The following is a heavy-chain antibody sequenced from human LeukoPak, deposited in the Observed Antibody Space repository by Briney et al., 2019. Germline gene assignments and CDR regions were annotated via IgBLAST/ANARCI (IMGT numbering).Heavy chain of an antibody. CDR1: GYTFTGYY. V-gene: IGHV1-2*04. CDR2: INPNSGGT. D-gene: IGHD5-12*01. Sequence: ASVKVSCKASGYTFTGYYMHWVRQAPGQGLEWMGWINPNSGGTNYAQKFQGWVTMTRDTSISTAYVELSRLRSDDTAVYYCARGVVATIFSRRYYFDYWGQGTLVTVSS. CDR3: ARGVVATIFSRRYYFDY. J-gene: IGHJ4*02.